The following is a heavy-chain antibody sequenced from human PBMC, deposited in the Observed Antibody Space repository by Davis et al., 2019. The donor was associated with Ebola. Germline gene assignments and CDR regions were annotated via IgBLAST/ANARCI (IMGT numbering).Heavy chain of an antibody. Sequence: ASVKVSCKASGYTFTSSDINWVRQAPGQGLEWMGWINPHNGNTNYAQNVQGRVTMTTDTSTSTAYMEMGILRSDDTAVYYCAKAQFPTTSDHWGQGTLVTVSS. V-gene: IGHV1-18*01. CDR2: INPHNGNT. D-gene: IGHD1-1*01. J-gene: IGHJ4*02. CDR1: GYTFTSSD. CDR3: AKAQFPTTSDH.